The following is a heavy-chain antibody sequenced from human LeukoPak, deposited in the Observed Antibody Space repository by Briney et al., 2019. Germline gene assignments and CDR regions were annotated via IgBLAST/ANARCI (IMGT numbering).Heavy chain of an antibody. CDR1: GYSISSGYY. CDR3: ASKASDYAFDY. V-gene: IGHV4-38-2*01. CDR2: IYHSGST. D-gene: IGHD4-17*01. J-gene: IGHJ4*02. Sequence: SETLSLTCAVSGYSISSGYYWGWIRQPPGKGLEWIGSIYHSGSTYYNPSPKSRVTISVDTSKNQFSLKLSSVTAADTAVYYCASKASDYAFDYWGQGTLVTVSS.